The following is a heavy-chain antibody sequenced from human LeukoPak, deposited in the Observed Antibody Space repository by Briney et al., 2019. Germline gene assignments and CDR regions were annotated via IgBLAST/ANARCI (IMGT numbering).Heavy chain of an antibody. Sequence: GGSLRLSCAASGFTFSGSWMTWVRQAPGKGLEWVAHIKEDGSDKYYVDSVTGRFTISRDNTKNSLYLQMSSLRAEDTAVYYCASARGSNYGSLGDWGQGTLVTVSS. V-gene: IGHV3-7*05. CDR2: IKEDGSDK. D-gene: IGHD5-18*01. J-gene: IGHJ4*02. CDR3: ASARGSNYGSLGD. CDR1: GFTFSGSW.